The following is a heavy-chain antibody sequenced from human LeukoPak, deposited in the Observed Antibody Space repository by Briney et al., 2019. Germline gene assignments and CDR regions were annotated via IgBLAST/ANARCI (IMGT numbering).Heavy chain of an antibody. CDR2: IGTSSTTI. Sequence: GGSLRLSCAASGFTFSSYTMNWVRQPPGKGLEWVSNIGTSSTTIYYADSVKGRFTISRDNAKNSLYLQMNSLRTEDTAVYYCARPPGTSPCFDYWGQGILVTVSS. D-gene: IGHD1-1*01. CDR3: ARPPGTSPCFDY. J-gene: IGHJ4*02. V-gene: IGHV3-48*01. CDR1: GFTFSSYT.